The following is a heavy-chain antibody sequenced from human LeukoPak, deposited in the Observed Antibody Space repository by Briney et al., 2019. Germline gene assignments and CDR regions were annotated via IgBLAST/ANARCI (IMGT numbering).Heavy chain of an antibody. Sequence: ASVKVSCKASGCTFTSYAMNWVRQAPGQGLEWMGWINTNTGNPTYAQGFTGRFVFSLDTSVSTAYLQISSLKAEDTAVYYCARDACTNGVCLFDYWGQGTLVTVSS. V-gene: IGHV7-4-1*02. J-gene: IGHJ4*02. D-gene: IGHD2-8*01. CDR2: INTNTGNP. CDR1: GCTFTSYA. CDR3: ARDACTNGVCLFDY.